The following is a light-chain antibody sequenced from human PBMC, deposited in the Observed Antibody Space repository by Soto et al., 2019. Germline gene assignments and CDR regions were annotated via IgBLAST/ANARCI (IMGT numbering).Light chain of an antibody. V-gene: IGKV1-39*01. CDR1: QSIGVY. J-gene: IGKJ3*01. CDR2: GAS. CDR3: QESVSSLGT. Sequence: DIQMTQSPSSLSASVGERVTITCRASQSIGVYLNWFQQKPGKAPELVIYGASSLPSGVPPRFRGGGSGTDFTLTISSLQHEDVATYYCQESVSSLGTFGPGTTVDIK.